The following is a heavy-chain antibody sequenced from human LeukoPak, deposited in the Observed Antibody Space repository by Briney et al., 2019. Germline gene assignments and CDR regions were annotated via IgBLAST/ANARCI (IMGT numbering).Heavy chain of an antibody. CDR2: ISSDGTRT. J-gene: IGHJ4*02. CDR3: TRTYSGSSWGFFDF. V-gene: IGHV3-74*01. CDR1: GFTFSSYW. Sequence: GGSLRLSCAASGFTFSSYWMHWARQAPGKGLVWVSRISSDGTRTSYADSVRGRFTISRDTAKNTLYLQMNSLRAEDTAVYYCTRTYSGSSWGFFDFWGQGALVTVSS. D-gene: IGHD6-6*01.